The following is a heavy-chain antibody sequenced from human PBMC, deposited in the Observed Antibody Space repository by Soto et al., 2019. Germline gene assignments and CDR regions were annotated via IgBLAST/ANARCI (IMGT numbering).Heavy chain of an antibody. Sequence: EVQLVESGGGLVQPGGSLRLSCAASGFTFSGYWMHWVRQAPGKGLVWVSRIDGDGSRTNYAESVKGRFTISRDNAKNTLYLQMNSLRAEDTAVYYCARELASYNDYLGEGTLVTVSS. CDR2: IDGDGSRT. CDR3: ARELASYNDY. D-gene: IGHD1-1*01. CDR1: GFTFSGYW. V-gene: IGHV3-74*01. J-gene: IGHJ4*02.